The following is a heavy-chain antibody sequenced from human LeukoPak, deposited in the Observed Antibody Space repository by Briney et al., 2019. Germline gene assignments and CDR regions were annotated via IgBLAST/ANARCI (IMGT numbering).Heavy chain of an antibody. J-gene: IGHJ6*02. CDR2: IYTSGST. V-gene: IGHV4-4*07. CDR1: GGSISSYY. D-gene: IGHD2-2*01. Sequence: SETLSLTCTVSGGSISSYYWSWIRQPAGKGLEWIGRIYTSGSTNYNPSLKSRVTMSVDTSKNQFSLKLSSVTAADTAVYYCARHGSLGYCSSTSCLGGMDVWGQGTTVTVSS. CDR3: ARHGSLGYCSSTSCLGGMDV.